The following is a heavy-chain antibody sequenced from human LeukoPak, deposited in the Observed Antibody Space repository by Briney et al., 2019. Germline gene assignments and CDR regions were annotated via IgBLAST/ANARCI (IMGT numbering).Heavy chain of an antibody. Sequence: SETLSLTCTVSGGSMRSYYWSWIRQPPGKGLEWIGYIYYSGSTIYNPSLKSRVTISLDTSKNQFSLKMNSVTAADTAVYYCARSQDYGDLPYFDYWGQGTLVTASS. D-gene: IGHD4-17*01. CDR1: GGSMRSYY. J-gene: IGHJ4*02. CDR3: ARSQDYGDLPYFDY. CDR2: IYYSGST. V-gene: IGHV4-59*08.